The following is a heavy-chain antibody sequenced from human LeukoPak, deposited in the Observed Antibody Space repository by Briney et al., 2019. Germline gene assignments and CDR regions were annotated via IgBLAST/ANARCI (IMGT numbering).Heavy chain of an antibody. J-gene: IGHJ5*01. CDR1: GGSISSGTYY. CDR2: IYISGST. CDR3: ARETILVWGVTGNWFDS. V-gene: IGHV4-61*02. Sequence: PSETLSLTCTVSGGSISSGTYYWSWIRQPAGKGLEWIGRIYISGSTNYNSSLKSRVSISLDTSKNQFSLKLSSVTAADTAVYYCARETILVWGVTGNWFDSWGQGTLVTVSS. D-gene: IGHD3-10*01.